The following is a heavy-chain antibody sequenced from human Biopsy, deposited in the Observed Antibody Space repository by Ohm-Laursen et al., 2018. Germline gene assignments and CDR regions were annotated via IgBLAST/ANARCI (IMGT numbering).Heavy chain of an antibody. V-gene: IGHV1-69*08. CDR2: IIPILGTV. CDR1: GYTFTAYF. CDR3: ASGDIGGIGLDV. D-gene: IGHD3-10*01. J-gene: IGHJ6*02. Sequence: SSVKVSCKVSGYTFTAYFIRWVRQSPGQGLDWMGRIIPILGTVDYGQNFQGRVTIRADTSTTFLELTSLRYDDTAVYYCASGDIGGIGLDVWGLGTTVTVSS.